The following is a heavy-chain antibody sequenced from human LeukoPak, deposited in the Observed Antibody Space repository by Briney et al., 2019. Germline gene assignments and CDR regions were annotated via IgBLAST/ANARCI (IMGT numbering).Heavy chain of an antibody. CDR1: GFTFSSYW. J-gene: IGHJ4*02. V-gene: IGHV3-7*01. CDR2: IKQDGSEK. D-gene: IGHD1-1*01. CDR3: ARSRYGDY. Sequence: GGSLRLSCEASGFTFSSYWMTWVRQAPGKGLEWVANIKQDGSEKYFVDSLKGRFTISRDNAKNSLSLLMNSLTAADTAVYYCARSRYGDYWGQGTLVTVSS.